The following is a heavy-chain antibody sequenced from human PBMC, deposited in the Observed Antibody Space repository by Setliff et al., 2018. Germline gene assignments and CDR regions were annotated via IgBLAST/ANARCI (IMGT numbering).Heavy chain of an antibody. Sequence: PSETLSLTCTVSGGGSINNYYWSWVRQSPGKGLEWIGFVHFGGDTNYNPSLKSRVTMSADTSSNQFSLNLRSVTAADTAVYFCARQPSSGAYYNPRPYYFDYWGQGTLVTSPQ. V-gene: IGHV4-59*08. J-gene: IGHJ4*02. CDR3: ARQPSSGAYYNPRPYYFDY. CDR1: GGGSINNYY. CDR2: VHFGGDT. D-gene: IGHD3-10*01.